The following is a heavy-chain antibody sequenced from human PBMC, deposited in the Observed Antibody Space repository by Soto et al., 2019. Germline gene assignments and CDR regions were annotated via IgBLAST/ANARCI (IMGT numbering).Heavy chain of an antibody. D-gene: IGHD1-26*01. Sequence: EVQLLDSGGALVQPGGSLRLSCAASGFTFNTYPMNWLRQAPGKGLEWVSGISGSGGSTDYADSVKGRFTISRDNSKNMVYLQMNSLRAEDTAVYYCAKRPLKYGGSYFDYWGQGTLVTVSS. CDR1: GFTFNTYP. V-gene: IGHV3-23*01. CDR2: ISGSGGST. J-gene: IGHJ4*02. CDR3: AKRPLKYGGSYFDY.